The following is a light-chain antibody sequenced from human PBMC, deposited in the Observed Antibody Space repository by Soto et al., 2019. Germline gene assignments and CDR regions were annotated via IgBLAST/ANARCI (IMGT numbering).Light chain of an antibody. V-gene: IGLV1-40*01. CDR3: QSYDSSLTV. Sequence: QPVLTQPPSVSGAPGQRVTISCTGSSSNIGAGYDVHWYQQLPGTAPKLLIYGNSNRPSGVPDRFSGSKSGTSASLAITGLQAEDEADYYCQSYDSSLTVFGGGTKLTAL. J-gene: IGLJ2*01. CDR1: SSNIGAGYD. CDR2: GNS.